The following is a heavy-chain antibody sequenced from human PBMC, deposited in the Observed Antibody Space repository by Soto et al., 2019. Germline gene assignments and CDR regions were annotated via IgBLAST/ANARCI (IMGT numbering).Heavy chain of an antibody. Sequence: SETLSLTCSFSGDSVTSHYLTWVRQSPEKGLEWIGYMHYTGFSHYNPSLKSRLTISVDRSKNQFTLQLTSVTVEDPAVYYGAIWYGNAGSPYWGNGTPVTVSS. CDR3: AIWYGNAGSPY. J-gene: IGHJ1*01. D-gene: IGHD3-10*01. V-gene: IGHV4-59*02. CDR2: MHYTGFS. CDR1: GDSVTSHY.